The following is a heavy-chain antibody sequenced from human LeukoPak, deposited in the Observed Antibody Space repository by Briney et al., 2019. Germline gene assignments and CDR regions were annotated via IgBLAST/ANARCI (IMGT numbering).Heavy chain of an antibody. Sequence: SVKVSCKASGGTFSSNAISWVRQAPGQGLEWMGGIIPIFGTANYAQKFQGRVTITADESTSTAYMELSSLRSEDTAVYYCAGGDYYDSSGYYFLDYWGQGTLVTVSS. CDR1: GGTFSSNA. J-gene: IGHJ4*02. D-gene: IGHD3-22*01. CDR2: IIPIFGTA. V-gene: IGHV1-69*13. CDR3: AGGDYYDSSGYYFLDY.